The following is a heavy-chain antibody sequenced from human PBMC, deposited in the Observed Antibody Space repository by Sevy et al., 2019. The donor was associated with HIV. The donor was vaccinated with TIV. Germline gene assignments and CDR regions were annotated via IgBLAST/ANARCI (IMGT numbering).Heavy chain of an antibody. D-gene: IGHD2-8*01. CDR3: VREGCTKPHDY. Sequence: GGSLRLSCAASGFTFSRYTMTWVRQAPGMGLEWVSTFCFGDGTMNYADSAKGRFTISRDNSKNTLYLQMNSLRAEDTAIYYCVREGCTKPHDYWGQRTLVTVSS. CDR2: FCFGDGTM. J-gene: IGHJ4*02. CDR1: GFTFSRYT. V-gene: IGHV3-23*01.